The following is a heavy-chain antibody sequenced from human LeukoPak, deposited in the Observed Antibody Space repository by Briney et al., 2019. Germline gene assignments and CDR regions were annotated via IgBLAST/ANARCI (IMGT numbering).Heavy chain of an antibody. CDR3: AREKFLEWYAVAGTFGYFDY. J-gene: IGHJ4*02. V-gene: IGHV3-7*01. D-gene: IGHD6-19*01. Sequence: GGSLRLSCAASGFTFSSYWMSWVRQAPGKGLEWVAHLKQDGGEKYYVDSVKGRFTISRDNAKNSLSLQMNSLRAEDTAVYYCAREKFLEWYAVAGTFGYFDYWGQGTLVTVSS. CDR2: LKQDGGEK. CDR1: GFTFSSYW.